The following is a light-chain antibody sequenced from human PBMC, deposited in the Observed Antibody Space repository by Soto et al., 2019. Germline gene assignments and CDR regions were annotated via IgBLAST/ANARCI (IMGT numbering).Light chain of an antibody. Sequence: GDRVTITCRASESIRTWLAWYQHKPGKAPKFLIYDASSLESGVPSRFSGSGSGTEFTLTISNLQPDDFATYFCQQIYSAPLTFGGGTKVDIK. CDR2: DAS. CDR3: QQIYSAPLT. V-gene: IGKV1-5*01. J-gene: IGKJ4*01. CDR1: ESIRTW.